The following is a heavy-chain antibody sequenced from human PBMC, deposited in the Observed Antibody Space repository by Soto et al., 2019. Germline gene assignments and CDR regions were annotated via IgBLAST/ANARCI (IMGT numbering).Heavy chain of an antibody. V-gene: IGHV3-23*01. CDR2: ISGSGGST. CDR1: GLTFSSYA. CDR3: ARLRSAAGKTPYYFDY. Sequence: EVQLLESGGGLVQPGGSLRLSCAASGLTFSSYAMSWVRQAPGKGLEWVSAISGSGGSTYYADSVKGRFTISRDNSKNTLYLQMNSLRAEDTAVYYCARLRSAAGKTPYYFDYWGQGTLVTVSS. D-gene: IGHD6-13*01. J-gene: IGHJ4*02.